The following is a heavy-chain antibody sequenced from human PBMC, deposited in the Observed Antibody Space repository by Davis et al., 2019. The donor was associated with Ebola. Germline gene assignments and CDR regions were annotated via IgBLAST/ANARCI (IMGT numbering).Heavy chain of an antibody. CDR2: ISSDGSST. V-gene: IGHV3-74*01. D-gene: IGHD3-10*01. Sequence: GESLKISCAGSGFTFSNFWMHWVRQAPGKGLVWVSRISSDGSSTSYADSVKGRFTISRDNSKNTLYLQMNSLRAEDTAVYYCARQPLWFGQNYFEYWGQGTLVTVSS. CDR1: GFTFSNFW. J-gene: IGHJ4*02. CDR3: ARQPLWFGQNYFEY.